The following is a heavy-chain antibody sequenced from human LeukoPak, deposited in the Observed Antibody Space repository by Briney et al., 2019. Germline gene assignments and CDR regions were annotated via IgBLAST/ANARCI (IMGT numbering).Heavy chain of an antibody. V-gene: IGHV4-59*01. D-gene: IGHD3-10*01. Sequence: TSETLSLTCTVSGGSISSYYWSWIRQPPGKGLEWIGYIYYSGSTNYNPSLKSRVTISVDTSKNQFSLKLSSVTAADTAVYYCARDRKTFYYGSGSYLDYFDYWGQGTLVTVSS. CDR1: GGSISSYY. CDR3: ARDRKTFYYGSGSYLDYFDY. J-gene: IGHJ4*02. CDR2: IYYSGST.